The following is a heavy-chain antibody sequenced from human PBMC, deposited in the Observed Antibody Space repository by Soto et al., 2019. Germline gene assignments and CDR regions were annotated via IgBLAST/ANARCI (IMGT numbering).Heavy chain of an antibody. V-gene: IGHV4-30-4*08. CDR2: IYYSGST. Sequence: SETLSLTCTVSGGSISSCGYYWSWIRQHPGKGLEWIGYIYYSGSTYYNPSLKSRVTISVDTSKNQFSLKLSSVTAADTAVYYCARDGYCTNGVCYTVFDYWGQGTLVTVSS. D-gene: IGHD2-8*01. CDR1: GGSISSCGYY. J-gene: IGHJ4*02. CDR3: ARDGYCTNGVCYTVFDY.